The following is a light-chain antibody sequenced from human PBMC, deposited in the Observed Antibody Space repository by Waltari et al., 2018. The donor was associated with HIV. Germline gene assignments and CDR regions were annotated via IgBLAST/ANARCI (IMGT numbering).Light chain of an antibody. V-gene: IGLV2-14*01. Sequence: QSALTQPASVSGSPGQSITISCTGTSSDVGRYNYVSWYQQHPGKAPKRIIYEVRNRPAGVSNRFSASKSGNMATLTISGLQPDDEADYHCCSFGGSNTKVFGTGTKVTVL. CDR2: EVR. CDR3: CSFGGSNTKV. J-gene: IGLJ1*01. CDR1: SSDVGRYNY.